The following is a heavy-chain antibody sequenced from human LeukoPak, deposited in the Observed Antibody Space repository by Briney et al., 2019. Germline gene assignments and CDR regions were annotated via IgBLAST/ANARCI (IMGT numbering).Heavy chain of an antibody. CDR2: IIPILGIA. V-gene: IGHV1-69*04. Sequence: SVKVSCEASGGTFSSYAISWVRQAPGQGLEWMGRIIPILGIANYAQKFQGRVTITADKSTSTAYMELSSLRSEDTAVYYCARDLMFDYWGQGTLVTVSS. CDR3: ARDLMFDY. J-gene: IGHJ4*02. CDR1: GGTFSSYA.